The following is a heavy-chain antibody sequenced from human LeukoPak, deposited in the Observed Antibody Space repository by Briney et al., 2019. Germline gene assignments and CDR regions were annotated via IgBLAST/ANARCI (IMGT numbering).Heavy chain of an antibody. V-gene: IGHV1-46*01. J-gene: IGHJ4*02. Sequence: ASVKVSCKASGYTFTSYYXXXXXQAPGQGLEWMGIINPSGGSTSXAQKFQGRVTMTRDTSTRTVYMELSSLRSEDTAVYYCAKAGDFDYWGQGTLVTVSS. CDR2: INPSGGST. CDR1: GYTFTSYY. CDR3: AKAGDFDY.